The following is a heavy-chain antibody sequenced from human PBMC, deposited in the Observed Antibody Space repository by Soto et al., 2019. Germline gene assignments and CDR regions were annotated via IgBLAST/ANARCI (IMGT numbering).Heavy chain of an antibody. J-gene: IGHJ4*02. CDR3: ARENIELVYGSGSYKPHNWFDY. Sequence: PSETLSLTCAVYGGSFSGYYWSWIRQPPGKGLEWIGEINHSGSTNYNPSLKSRVTISVDTSKNQFSLKLSSVTAADTAVYYCARENIELVYGSGSYKPHNWFDYWGQGTLVTVSS. CDR2: INHSGST. D-gene: IGHD3-10*01. V-gene: IGHV4-34*01. CDR1: GGSFSGYY.